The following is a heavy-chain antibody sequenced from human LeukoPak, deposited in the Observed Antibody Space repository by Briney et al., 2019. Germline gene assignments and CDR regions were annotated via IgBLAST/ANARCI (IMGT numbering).Heavy chain of an antibody. CDR2: ISAYNGNT. Sequence: ASVKVSCKASGYTFTSYGISWVRQAPGEGLEWMGWISAYNGNTNYAQKLQGRVTMTTDTSTSTTSMELRSLRSDDTAVYYCARDLRGKLDYYGMDVWGQGTTVTVSS. V-gene: IGHV1-18*01. J-gene: IGHJ6*02. D-gene: IGHD3-16*01. CDR3: ARDLRGKLDYYGMDV. CDR1: GYTFTSYG.